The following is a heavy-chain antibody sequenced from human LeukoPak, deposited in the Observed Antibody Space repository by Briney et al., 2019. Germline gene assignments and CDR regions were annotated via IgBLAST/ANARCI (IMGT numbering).Heavy chain of an antibody. CDR2: IYPGDSDT. CDR1: GSRFTSYW. Sequence: SGESLKISCHGSGSRFTSYWIGWVRQMPGKGLEWMGMIYPGDSDTRYSPSFQGHVTISADKSISTAYLQWDSLKASDTAMYYCARHISDCGGDCQFDYWDQGTLVTVSS. J-gene: IGHJ4*02. CDR3: ARHISDCGGDCQFDY. V-gene: IGHV5-51*01. D-gene: IGHD2-21*02.